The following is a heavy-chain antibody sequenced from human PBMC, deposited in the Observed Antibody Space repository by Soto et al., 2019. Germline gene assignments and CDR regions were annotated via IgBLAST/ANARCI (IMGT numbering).Heavy chain of an antibody. V-gene: IGHV3-53*01. CDR2: IYSGGST. Sequence: EVQLVESGGGLIQPGGSLRLSCAASGFTVSSNYMSWVRQAPGKGLEWVSVIYSGGSTYYADSVKVRFTISSDNSTNTLYLQMNSLRAEEKAVYYCARDRRVGLTKVGAFDIWGQGTMVTVSS. J-gene: IGHJ3*02. CDR1: GFTVSSNY. CDR3: ARDRRVGLTKVGAFDI. D-gene: IGHD4-17*01.